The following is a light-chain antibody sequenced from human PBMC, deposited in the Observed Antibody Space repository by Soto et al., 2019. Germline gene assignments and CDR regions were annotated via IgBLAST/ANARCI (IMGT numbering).Light chain of an antibody. CDR1: QSISNY. J-gene: IGKJ5*01. CDR2: AAS. Sequence: DIQMTQSPSSVSASVGDRVTITCRASQSISNYLAWYQHKPGKAPKLLIYAASTLQSGVPLRFSGSGSGTDFTLTISSLQHEDFETYFCQQAQIVQFTLGQGTRLEIK. V-gene: IGKV1D-12*01. CDR3: QQAQIVQFT.